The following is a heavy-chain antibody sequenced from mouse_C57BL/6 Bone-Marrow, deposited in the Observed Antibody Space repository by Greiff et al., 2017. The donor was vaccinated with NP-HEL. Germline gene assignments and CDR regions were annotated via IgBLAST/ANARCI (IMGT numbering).Heavy chain of an antibody. Sequence: VKLQESGPELVKPGASVKISCKASGYAFSSSWMNWVKQRPGKGLEWIGRIYPGDGATNYNGKFKGQATLTADKSSSTAYMQLSSLTSEDSAVYFCAGGDGYPAWFAYWGQGTLVTVSA. CDR2: IYPGDGAT. CDR1: GYAFSSSW. J-gene: IGHJ3*01. V-gene: IGHV1-82*01. CDR3: AGGDGYPAWFAY. D-gene: IGHD2-3*01.